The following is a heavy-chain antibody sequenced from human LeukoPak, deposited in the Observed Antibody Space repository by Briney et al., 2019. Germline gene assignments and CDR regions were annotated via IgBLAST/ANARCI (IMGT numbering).Heavy chain of an antibody. CDR3: AREVGCSSTSCYWAWFDP. Sequence: SQTLSLTSAVSGGSISSGGYSWSWIRQPPGKGLEWIGYIYHSGSTYYNPSLKSRVTISVDRSKNQFSLKLSSVTAADTAVYYCAREVGCSSTSCYWAWFDPWGQGTLVTVSS. V-gene: IGHV4-30-2*01. D-gene: IGHD2-2*01. CDR2: IYHSGST. CDR1: GGSISSGGYS. J-gene: IGHJ5*02.